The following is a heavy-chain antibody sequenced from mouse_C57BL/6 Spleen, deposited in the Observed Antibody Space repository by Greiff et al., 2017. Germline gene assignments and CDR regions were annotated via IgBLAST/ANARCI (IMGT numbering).Heavy chain of an antibody. J-gene: IGHJ2*01. D-gene: IGHD2-3*01. V-gene: IGHV5-9-1*02. CDR2: ISSGGDYI. CDR1: GFTFSSYA. Sequence: EVKLVESGEGLVKPGGSLKLSCAASGFTFSSYAMSWVRQTPEKRLEWVAYISSGGDYIYYADTVKGRFTISRDNARNTLYLQMSSLKSEDTAMYYCTRIYDGYPYFDYWGQGTTLTVSS. CDR3: TRIYDGYPYFDY.